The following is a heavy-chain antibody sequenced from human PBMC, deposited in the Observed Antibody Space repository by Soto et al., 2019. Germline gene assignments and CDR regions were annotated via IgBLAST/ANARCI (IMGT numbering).Heavy chain of an antibody. CDR1: GGSISSSNW. CDR3: ARVSGSYYYAMDV. V-gene: IGHV4-4*02. Sequence: QVQLQESGPGLVKPSGTLALTCAVSGGSISSSNWWSWDRHPPGKWLEWIGEIYHSGSTNYNPSLKSPVTTSVDKSKNQFSLMLSSVTAADTAVYYCARVSGSYYYAMDVWGQGTTVTVSS. CDR2: IYHSGST. J-gene: IGHJ6*02. D-gene: IGHD1-26*01.